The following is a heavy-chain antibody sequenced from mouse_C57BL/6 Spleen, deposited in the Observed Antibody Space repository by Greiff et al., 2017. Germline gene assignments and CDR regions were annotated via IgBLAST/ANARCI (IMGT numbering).Heavy chain of an antibody. Sequence: VQLVESGPELVKPGASVKLSCKASGYTFTSYDINWVKQRPGQGLEWIGWIYPRDGSTKYNEKFKGKATLTVDTSSSTAYMELHSLTSADSAVYFCARSYYGSSPWYFDVWGTGTTVTVSS. CDR2: IYPRDGST. CDR3: ARSYYGSSPWYFDV. D-gene: IGHD1-1*01. J-gene: IGHJ1*03. V-gene: IGHV1-85*01. CDR1: GYTFTSYD.